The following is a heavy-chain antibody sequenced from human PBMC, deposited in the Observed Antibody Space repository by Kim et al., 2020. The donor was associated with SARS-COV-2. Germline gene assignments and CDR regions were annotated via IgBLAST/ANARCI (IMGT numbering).Heavy chain of an antibody. CDR2: MNPNSGNT. J-gene: IGHJ6*02. V-gene: IGHV1-8*01. D-gene: IGHD3-3*01. CDR1: GYTFTSYD. CDR3: ARGSLILGVVIRTYGMDV. Sequence: ASVKVSCKASGYTFTSYDINWVRQATGQGLEWMGWMNPNSGNTGYAQKFQGRVTMTRNTSISTAYMELSSLRSEDTAVYYCARGSLILGVVIRTYGMDVWGQRTTVTVSS.